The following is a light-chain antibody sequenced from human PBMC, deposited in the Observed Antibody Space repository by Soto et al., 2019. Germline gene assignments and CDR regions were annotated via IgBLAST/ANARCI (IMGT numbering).Light chain of an antibody. V-gene: IGLV2-14*01. CDR1: RRDVGGYNY. J-gene: IGLJ1*01. CDR3: KSYAGSNTYV. CDR2: EVS. Sequence: QSVLTQPASVSGSPGQSITISCTGTRRDVGGYNYVSWYQQHPGKAPKLMIYEVSNRPSGVSNRFSDSKSGNTASLTVSGLQAADEADYFCKSYAGSNTYVFGSGTKVTVL.